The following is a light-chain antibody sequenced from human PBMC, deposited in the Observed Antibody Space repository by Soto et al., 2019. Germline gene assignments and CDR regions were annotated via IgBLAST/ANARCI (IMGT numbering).Light chain of an antibody. Sequence: EIVLTQSPGTLSLSPGERATLSCRASQSVSSSYLAWYQQKPGQAPRLLIYGASSRATGIPDRFSGSGSGTDFTLTISRLEPEDFAVYYCQQYGSSHATFGQGTKVEIQ. CDR2: GAS. J-gene: IGKJ1*01. V-gene: IGKV3-20*01. CDR3: QQYGSSHAT. CDR1: QSVSSSY.